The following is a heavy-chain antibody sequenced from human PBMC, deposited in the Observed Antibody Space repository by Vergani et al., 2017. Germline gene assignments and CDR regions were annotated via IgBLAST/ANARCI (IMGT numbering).Heavy chain of an antibody. Sequence: QVQLVQSGAEVKKPGSSVKVSCKASGGIFSSYAISWVRQAPGQGLEWMGGIIPIFGTANYAQKFQGRVTITADESTSTAYMELSSLRSEDTAVYYCARGGGAAAGRGYYYYYMDVWGKGTTVTVSS. V-gene: IGHV1-69*01. J-gene: IGHJ6*03. D-gene: IGHD6-13*01. CDR1: GGIFSSYA. CDR3: ARGGGAAAGRGYYYYYMDV. CDR2: IIPIFGTA.